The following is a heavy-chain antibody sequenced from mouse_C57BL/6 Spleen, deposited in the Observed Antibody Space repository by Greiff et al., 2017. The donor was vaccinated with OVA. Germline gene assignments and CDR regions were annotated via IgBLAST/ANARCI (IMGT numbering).Heavy chain of an antibody. Sequence: QVQLQQPGAELVRPGSSVKLSCKASGYTFTSYWMHWVKQRPIQGLEWIGNIDPSDSETHYNQKFKDKATLTVDKSSSTAYMQLSSLTSEDSAVYNCARSYEYAWFADWGQGTLVTVSA. CDR1: GYTFTSYW. CDR2: IDPSDSET. V-gene: IGHV1-52*01. J-gene: IGHJ3*01. D-gene: IGHD2-4*01. CDR3: ARSYEYAWFAD.